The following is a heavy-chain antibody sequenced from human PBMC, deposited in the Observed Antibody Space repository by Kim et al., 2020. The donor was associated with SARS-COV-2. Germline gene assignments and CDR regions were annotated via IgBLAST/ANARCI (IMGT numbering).Heavy chain of an antibody. J-gene: IGHJ6*02. D-gene: IGHD3-9*01. CDR2: IYYSGST. Sequence: SETLSLTCTVSGGSISSYYWSWIRQPPGKGLEWIGYIYYSGSTNYNPSLKSRVTISVDTSKNQFSLKLSSVTAADTAVYYCARLLGYYDILTGYYNYYYYGMDVWGQGTTVTVSS. V-gene: IGHV4-59*01. CDR1: GGSISSYY. CDR3: ARLLGYYDILTGYYNYYYYGMDV.